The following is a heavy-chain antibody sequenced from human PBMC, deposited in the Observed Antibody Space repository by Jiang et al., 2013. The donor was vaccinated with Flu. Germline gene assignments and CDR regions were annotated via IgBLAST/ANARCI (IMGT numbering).Heavy chain of an antibody. D-gene: IGHD3-16*01. J-gene: IGHJ6*02. CDR3: ATWGAMASTLPYYYYYGMDV. CDR1: GGSISSYY. CDR2: IYYSGST. V-gene: IGHV4-59*01. Sequence: PGLVKPSETLSLTCTVSGGSISSYYWSWIRQPPGKGLEWIGYIYYSGSTNYNPSLKSRVTISVDTSKNQFSLKLSSVTAADTAVYYCATWGAMASTLPYYYYYGMDVWGQGTTVTVSS.